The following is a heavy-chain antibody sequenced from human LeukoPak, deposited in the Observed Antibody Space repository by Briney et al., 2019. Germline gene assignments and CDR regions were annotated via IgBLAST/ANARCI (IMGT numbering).Heavy chain of an antibody. CDR2: IYPGDSDT. V-gene: IGHV5-51*01. Sequence: GESLKISCKGSGYSFTSYWIGWVCQMPGKGLEWMGIIYPGDSDTRYSPSFQGQVTISADKSISTAYLQWSSLKASDTAMYYCARLPDSSGWENWFDPWGQGTLVTVSS. D-gene: IGHD6-19*01. CDR3: ARLPDSSGWENWFDP. J-gene: IGHJ5*02. CDR1: GYSFTSYW.